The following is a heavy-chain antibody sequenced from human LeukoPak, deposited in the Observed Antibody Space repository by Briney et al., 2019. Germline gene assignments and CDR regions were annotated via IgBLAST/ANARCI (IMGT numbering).Heavy chain of an antibody. V-gene: IGHV1-69*01. D-gene: IGHD2-21*02. J-gene: IGHJ4*02. CDR2: VIPVYGTS. CDR3: ATSPTSDSPGY. Sequence: GSSVKVSCKASGGTFSTYVISWVRQAPGQGLEWMGGVIPVYGTSNYAQPFQGRVTITADESTSTAYMELSSLRSEDTAVYYCATSPTSDSPGYWGQGTLVTVSS. CDR1: GGTFSTYV.